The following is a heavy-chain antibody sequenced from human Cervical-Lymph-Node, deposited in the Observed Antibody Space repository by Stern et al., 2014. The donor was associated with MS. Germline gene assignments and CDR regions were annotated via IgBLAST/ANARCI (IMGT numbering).Heavy chain of an antibody. CDR2: ISPHTGGA. D-gene: IGHD6-13*01. Sequence: VQLVESGAEVKKPGASVKVSCKASGYSFTDFNKHWVRQAPGQGLEWMGRISPHTGGARYAEKFQGRVTMTRDTSITTAYMELDRLTSDDTAVYYCATHGGSSFQMDVWGQGTTVTVSS. CDR3: ATHGGSSFQMDV. J-gene: IGHJ6*02. V-gene: IGHV1-2*06. CDR1: GYSFTDFN.